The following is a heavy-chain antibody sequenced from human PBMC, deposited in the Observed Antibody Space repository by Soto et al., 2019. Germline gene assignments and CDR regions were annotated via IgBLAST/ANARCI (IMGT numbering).Heavy chain of an antibody. D-gene: IGHD6-13*01. Sequence: EVQLVESGGGLVQPGGSLRLSCVGSGFTLSSYWMSRARQAPGKGLEWLANIKQDGSEQHYVDSVKGRFSISRDNAQNSLFLHMSSLRDEDTAVYYCARGSSLNYWGQGTLVTVSS. V-gene: IGHV3-7*01. CDR3: ARGSSLNY. J-gene: IGHJ4*02. CDR2: IKQDGSEQ. CDR1: GFTLSSYW.